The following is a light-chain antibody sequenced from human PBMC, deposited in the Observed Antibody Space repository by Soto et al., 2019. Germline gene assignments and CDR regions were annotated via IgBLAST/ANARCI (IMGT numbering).Light chain of an antibody. J-gene: IGKJ4*01. Sequence: DIQMTQSPSSLSASVGDRVTITCQASQDITNYLNWYQQNPGKAPKLLIYDASNLETGVPSRFSGSGSGTDFTFIISSLQAEDIATYYCQQYHNVPPAFGGGTKVEIK. CDR3: QQYHNVPPA. CDR2: DAS. CDR1: QDITNY. V-gene: IGKV1-33*01.